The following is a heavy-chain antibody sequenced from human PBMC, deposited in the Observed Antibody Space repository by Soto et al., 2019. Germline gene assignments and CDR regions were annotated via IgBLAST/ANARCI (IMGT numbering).Heavy chain of an antibody. V-gene: IGHV4-39*07. D-gene: IGHD2-15*01. J-gene: IGHJ4*02. CDR3: ARSRLYYFDY. CDR2: IYYSGST. CDR1: GGSISSSSYY. Sequence: SETLSLTCTVSGGSISSSSYYWGWIRQPPGKGLGWIGSIYYSGSTYYNPSLKSRVTISVDTSKNQFSLKLSSVTAADTAVYYCARSRLYYFDYWGQGTLVTVSS.